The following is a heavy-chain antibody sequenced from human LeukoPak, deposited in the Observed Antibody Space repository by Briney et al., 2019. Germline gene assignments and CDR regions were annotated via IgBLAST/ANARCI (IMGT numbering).Heavy chain of an antibody. J-gene: IGHJ4*02. Sequence: ASVKVSCKASGYTFTSYYMHWVRQAPGQGLEWMGWINPNSGGTNYAQKFQGRVTMTRDTSISTAYMELRSLRSDDTAVYYCARDNDIVATITDYWGQGTLVTVSS. CDR3: ARDNDIVATITDY. CDR1: GYTFTSYY. D-gene: IGHD5-12*01. CDR2: INPNSGGT. V-gene: IGHV1-2*02.